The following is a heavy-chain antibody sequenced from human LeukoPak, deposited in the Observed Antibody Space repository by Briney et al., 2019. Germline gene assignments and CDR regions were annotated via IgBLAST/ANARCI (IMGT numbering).Heavy chain of an antibody. V-gene: IGHV4-39*01. CDR3: ARGLREFGYYYYHMDV. D-gene: IGHD3-10*01. CDR2: IYYSGST. CDR1: GGSISSSVYY. Sequence: SETLSLTCTVSGGSISSSVYYWVWIRQPPGKGLEWIGSIYYSGSTYYNPSLKSRVTISVDTSKNQFSLKLSSVTAADTAVYYCARGLREFGYYYYHMDVWGKGTTVTVSS. J-gene: IGHJ6*03.